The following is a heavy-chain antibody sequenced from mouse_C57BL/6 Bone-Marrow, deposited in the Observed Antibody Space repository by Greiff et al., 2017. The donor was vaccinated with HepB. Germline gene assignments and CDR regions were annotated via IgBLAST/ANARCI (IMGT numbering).Heavy chain of an antibody. CDR3: ARTDGSSYWYFDV. Sequence: VQRVESGPGLVQPSQSLSITCTVSGFSLTSYGVHWVRQSPGKGLEWLGVIWSGGSTDYNAAFISRLSISKDNSKSQVFFKMNSLQADDTAIYYCARTDGSSYWYFDVWGTGTTVTVSS. J-gene: IGHJ1*03. V-gene: IGHV2-2*01. CDR2: IWSGGST. CDR1: GFSLTSYG. D-gene: IGHD1-1*01.